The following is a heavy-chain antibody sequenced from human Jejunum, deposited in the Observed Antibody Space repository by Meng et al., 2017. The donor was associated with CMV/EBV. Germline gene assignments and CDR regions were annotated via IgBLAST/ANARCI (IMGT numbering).Heavy chain of an antibody. J-gene: IGHJ6*02. CDR1: GFTFSTDR. Sequence: AATGFTFSTDRRNWVRQAPGKGLEWVANIKENGGEKYYADSVKGRFTISRDNAKNSLYLQMNSLRVEDTAVYYCARGGVPYGMDVWGQGTTVTVSS. D-gene: IGHD2-8*01. V-gene: IGHV3-7*01. CDR2: IKENGGEK. CDR3: ARGGVPYGMDV.